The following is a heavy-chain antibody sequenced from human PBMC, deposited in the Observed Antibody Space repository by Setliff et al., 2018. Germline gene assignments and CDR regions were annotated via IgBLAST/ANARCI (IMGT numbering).Heavy chain of an antibody. CDR2: IYTSGTT. CDR1: GGSISSGSYY. D-gene: IGHD3-10*01. CDR3: ARSNMGNYYDSGRYYYYYYMDV. J-gene: IGHJ6*03. V-gene: IGHV4-61*09. Sequence: LSLTCSVSGGSISSGSYYWTWIRQPAGKGLEWIGHIYTSGTTKYNPSLKSRVTISVDASKNQFFLKLTSVTAADTAVYYCARSNMGNYYDSGRYYYYYYMDVWGKGTTVTVSS.